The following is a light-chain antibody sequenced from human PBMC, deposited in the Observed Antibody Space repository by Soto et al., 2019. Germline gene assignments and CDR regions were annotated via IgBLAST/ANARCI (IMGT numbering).Light chain of an antibody. V-gene: IGKV1-5*03. CDR2: KAS. CDR1: QSIDSW. J-gene: IGKJ1*01. CDR3: QQYYSYPWA. Sequence: DIQMTQSPSTLSASVGDRVTITCRASQSIDSWLAWYQQKPGIGPKLLISKASSLESGVPSRFSGSGSGTEFTLTISSLQPDDFATYSCQQYYSYPWAFGQGTKVEIK.